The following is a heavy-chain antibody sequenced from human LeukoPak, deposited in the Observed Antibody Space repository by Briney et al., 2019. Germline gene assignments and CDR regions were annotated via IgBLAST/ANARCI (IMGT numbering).Heavy chain of an antibody. D-gene: IGHD3-22*01. V-gene: IGHV4-39*01. Sequence: SETLSLTCTVSGGSISSSSYYWGWIRQPPGKGLEWIGSIYYSGSTYYNPSLRSRVTISVDTSRNQFSLKLSSVTAADTAVYYCAKTKYYYDRGGYLFDFWGQGTLVTVSS. J-gene: IGHJ4*02. CDR3: AKTKYYYDRGGYLFDF. CDR1: GGSISSSSYY. CDR2: IYYSGST.